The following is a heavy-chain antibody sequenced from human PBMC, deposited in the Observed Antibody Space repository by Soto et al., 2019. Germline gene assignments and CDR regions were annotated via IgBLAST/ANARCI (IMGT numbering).Heavy chain of an antibody. J-gene: IGHJ4*02. D-gene: IGHD3-22*01. V-gene: IGHV3-43*01. CDR2: ISWDGGST. CDR1: GFTFDDYT. Sequence: GGSLRLSCAASGFTFDDYTMHWVRQAPGKGLEWVSLISWDGGSTYYADSVKGRFTISRDNSKNSLYLQMNSLRTEDTALYYCAKDGTYYDSSGYSGYFDYWGQGTLVTVSS. CDR3: AKDGTYYDSSGYSGYFDY.